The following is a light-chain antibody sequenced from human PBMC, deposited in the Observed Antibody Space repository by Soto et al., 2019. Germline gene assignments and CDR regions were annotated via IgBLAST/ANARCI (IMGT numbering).Light chain of an antibody. CDR1: QSISSW. CDR3: QQYNSFWT. J-gene: IGKJ1*01. V-gene: IGKV1-5*01. Sequence: DIKMTESPYTLSASVGARVTITCRASQSISSWLAWYQQKPGKAPKLLIYDASSLESGVPSRFSGSGSGTEFTLTISSLQPDEFATYYCQQYNSFWTFGQGTKVDIK. CDR2: DAS.